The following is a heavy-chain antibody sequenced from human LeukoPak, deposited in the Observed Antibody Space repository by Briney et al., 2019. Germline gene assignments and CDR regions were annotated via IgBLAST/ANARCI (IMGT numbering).Heavy chain of an antibody. V-gene: IGHV1-69*05. CDR1: GGTFSSYA. D-gene: IGHD3-10*01. J-gene: IGHJ4*02. CDR2: IIPIFGTA. CDR3: ARVGGSGLTYYFDY. Sequence: SVKASCKASGGTFSSYAISWVRQAPGQGLEWMGGIIPIFGTANYAQKFQGRVTITTDESTSTAYMELSSLRSEDTAVYYCARVGGSGLTYYFDYWGQGTLVTVSS.